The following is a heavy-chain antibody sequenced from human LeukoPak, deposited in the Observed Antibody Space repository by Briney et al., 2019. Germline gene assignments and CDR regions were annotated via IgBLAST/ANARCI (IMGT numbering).Heavy chain of an antibody. V-gene: IGHV1-69*01. CDR3: ARGGEMTTVTIFDY. D-gene: IGHD4-11*01. CDR2: IIPIFGTA. J-gene: IGHJ4*02. Sequence: ASVKVSCKASGGTFSSYAISWVRQAPGQGLEWMGGIIPIFGTANYAQKFQGRVTITADESTSTAYMELSSLRSEDTAVYYCARGGEMTTVTIFDYWGQGTLVTVSS. CDR1: GGTFSSYA.